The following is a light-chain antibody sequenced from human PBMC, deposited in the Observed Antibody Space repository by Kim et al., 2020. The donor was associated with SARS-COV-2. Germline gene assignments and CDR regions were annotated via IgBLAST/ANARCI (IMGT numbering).Light chain of an antibody. Sequence: GESATLSCRASQTVRSNYLAWYQQKPGQAPRLFIYGASSRATGIPDRFSGSGSGTDFTLTISRLEPEDFAVYYCQQYGSAPRSITFGQGTRLEIK. CDR3: QQYGSAPRSIT. CDR2: GAS. CDR1: QTVRSNY. J-gene: IGKJ5*01. V-gene: IGKV3-20*01.